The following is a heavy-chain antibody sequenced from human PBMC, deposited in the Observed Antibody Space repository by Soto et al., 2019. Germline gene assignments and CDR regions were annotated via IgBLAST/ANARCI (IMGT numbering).Heavy chain of an antibody. J-gene: IGHJ4*02. Sequence: GGPLRLSCAASGFTFSSYGMHWVRQAPGKGLEWVAGIWYDGSNKYYADSVKGRFTISRDNAKNTLYLQMNSLGAEDTAVYYCVRTSLVVAAATREDYWGQGTLVTVSS. V-gene: IGHV3-33*08. CDR3: VRTSLVVAAATREDY. CDR2: IWYDGSNK. CDR1: GFTFSSYG. D-gene: IGHD2-15*01.